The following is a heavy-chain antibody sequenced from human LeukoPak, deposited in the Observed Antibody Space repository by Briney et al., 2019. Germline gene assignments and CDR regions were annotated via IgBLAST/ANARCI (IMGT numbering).Heavy chain of an antibody. V-gene: IGHV1-69*05. Sequence: GASVKVSCEASGGTFSSYAISWVRQAPGQGLEWMGGIIPIFGTANYAQKFQGRVTITTDESTSTAYMELSSLRSEDTAVYYCAGMPITICGVVTPAHWFDPWGQGTLVTVSS. CDR3: AGMPITICGVVTPAHWFDP. CDR1: GGTFSSYA. D-gene: IGHD3-3*01. CDR2: IIPIFGTA. J-gene: IGHJ5*02.